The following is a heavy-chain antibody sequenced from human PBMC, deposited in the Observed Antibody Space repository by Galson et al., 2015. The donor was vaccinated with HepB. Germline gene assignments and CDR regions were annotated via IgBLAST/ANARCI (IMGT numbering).Heavy chain of an antibody. Sequence: SLRLSCAASGFTFSNYAIHWVRQAPGKGLEWVTIISYDGNSKSYADSVKGRSTISRDNSKNTLYLQMNSLRPEDTAIYYCARADSGWSFLFHLWGQGTLVTVSS. J-gene: IGHJ5*02. V-gene: IGHV3-30-3*01. D-gene: IGHD6-19*01. CDR2: ISYDGNSK. CDR1: GFTFSNYA. CDR3: ARADSGWSFLFHL.